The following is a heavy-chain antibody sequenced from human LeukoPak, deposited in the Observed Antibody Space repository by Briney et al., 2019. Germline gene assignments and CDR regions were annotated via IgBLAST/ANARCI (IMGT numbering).Heavy chain of an antibody. J-gene: IGHJ4*02. Sequence: GGSLRLSCAASGFTFNKFAMSWVRQAPGKGLEWVSGIIENGGETYYADSVRGRFTISRDNSKNTLYLQMNSLRAEDTAVYYCAKGVVILYYFDYWGQGTLVTVSS. D-gene: IGHD3-3*01. CDR3: AKGVVILYYFDY. V-gene: IGHV3-23*01. CDR2: IIENGGET. CDR1: GFTFNKFA.